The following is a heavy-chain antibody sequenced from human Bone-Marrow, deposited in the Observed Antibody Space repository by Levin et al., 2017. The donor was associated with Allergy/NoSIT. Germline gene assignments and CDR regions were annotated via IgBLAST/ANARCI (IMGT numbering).Heavy chain of an antibody. Sequence: GESLKISCKASGYTFTSYDINWVRQATGQGLEWMGWMNPNSGNTGYAQKFQGRVTMTRNTSISTAYMELSSLRSEDTAVYYCARVLCSSTSCPGWFDPWGQGTLVTVSS. V-gene: IGHV1-8*01. CDR3: ARVLCSSTSCPGWFDP. J-gene: IGHJ5*02. CDR1: GYTFTSYD. D-gene: IGHD2-2*01. CDR2: MNPNSGNT.